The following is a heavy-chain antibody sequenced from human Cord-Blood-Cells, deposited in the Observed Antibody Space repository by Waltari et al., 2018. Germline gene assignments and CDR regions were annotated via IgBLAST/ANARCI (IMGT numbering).Heavy chain of an antibody. J-gene: IGHJ4*02. CDR3: ARDELR. CDR2: ISSSSSYI. V-gene: IGHV3-21*01. Sequence: EVQLVESGGGLVKHGGSLRLSCAAPGFSLSSFSMNWVRQAPGKGREWVSSISSSSSYIYYADSVKGRFTISRDNAKNSLYLQMNSLRAEDTAVYYCARDELRWGQGTLVTVSS. D-gene: IGHD1-26*01. CDR1: GFSLSSFS.